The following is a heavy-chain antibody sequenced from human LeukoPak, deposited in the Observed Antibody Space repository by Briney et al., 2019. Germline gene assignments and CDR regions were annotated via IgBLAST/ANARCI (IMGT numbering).Heavy chain of an antibody. CDR1: GYTFTRYG. CDR3: ARGKAVLLWFGTYFDY. J-gene: IGHJ4*02. V-gene: IGHV1-18*01. Sequence: ASVKVSCKASGYTFTRYGISWVRQAPGQGLEWMGWISAYNGNTNYAQKLQGRVTMTTDTSTSTAYMELRSLRSDDTAVYYCARGKAVLLWFGTYFDYWGQGTLVTVSS. CDR2: ISAYNGNT. D-gene: IGHD3-10*01.